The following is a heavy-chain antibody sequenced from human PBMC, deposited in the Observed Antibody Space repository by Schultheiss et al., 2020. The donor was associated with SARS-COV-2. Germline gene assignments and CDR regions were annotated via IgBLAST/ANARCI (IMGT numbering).Heavy chain of an antibody. Sequence: GESLKISCAASGFTFSSYEMNWVRQAPGKGLEWVSYISSSGSTIYYADSVKGRFTISRDNAKNSLYLQMNSLRAEDTAVYYCAKEDPGSGTTNYFDYWGQGTLVTVSS. CDR1: GFTFSSYE. V-gene: IGHV3-48*03. J-gene: IGHJ4*02. CDR3: AKEDPGSGTTNYFDY. D-gene: IGHD1-7*01. CDR2: ISSSGSTI.